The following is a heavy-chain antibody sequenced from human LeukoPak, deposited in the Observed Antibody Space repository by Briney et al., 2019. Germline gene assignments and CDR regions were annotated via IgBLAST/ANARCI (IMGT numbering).Heavy chain of an antibody. CDR2: VYYTGNT. CDR3: ARQLRFFGKFDS. Sequence: PSETLSLTCTVSGGSMSDYYWSWIRQPPGRGLEWVGCVYYTGNTNYNPSLESRVTISADTSKNQFSLRLSSVTAADTAVYYCARQLRFFGKFDSWGQGTLVTVSS. J-gene: IGHJ4*02. V-gene: IGHV4-59*01. CDR1: GGSMSDYY. D-gene: IGHD3-3*01.